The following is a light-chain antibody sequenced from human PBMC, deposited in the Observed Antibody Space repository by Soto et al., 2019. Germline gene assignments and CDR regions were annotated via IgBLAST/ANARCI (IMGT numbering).Light chain of an antibody. CDR1: SANIVADHG. Sequence: QSVLTQPTSLSGAPGQTVTISCTGSSANIVADHGVRWDQHRPGTAPNLLVYGGNSRPSGVPDRFSGSTSGTSASLAIAGLEDEYDAEYECQSYDSSLGGFYVLGTGTKLTVL. V-gene: IGLV1-40*01. J-gene: IGLJ1*01. CDR2: GGN. CDR3: QSYDSSLGGFYV.